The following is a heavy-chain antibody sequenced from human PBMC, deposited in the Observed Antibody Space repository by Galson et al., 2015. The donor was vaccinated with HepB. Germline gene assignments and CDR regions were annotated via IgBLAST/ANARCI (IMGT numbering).Heavy chain of an antibody. Sequence: PALVKPTQTLTLTCTFSGFSLSTDRVGVGWIRQPPGKALEWLALIYYDDDKRYSPSLKSRLTITKDTSTNQVVLTMTNMDPVDTATYYCAHRLYNSGWSGFDYWGQGTLVTVSS. CDR2: IYYDDDK. D-gene: IGHD6-19*01. CDR3: AHRLYNSGWSGFDY. CDR1: GFSLSTDRVG. V-gene: IGHV2-5*02. J-gene: IGHJ4*02.